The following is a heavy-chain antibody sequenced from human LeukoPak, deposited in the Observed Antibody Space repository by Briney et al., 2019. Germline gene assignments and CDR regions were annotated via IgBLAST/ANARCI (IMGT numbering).Heavy chain of an antibody. J-gene: IGHJ6*02. CDR1: GFTFDDYA. Sequence: GGSLRLSCAASGFTFDDYAMHWVRQAPGKGLEWVSGISWNSGSIGYADSVKGRFTISRDNAKNSLYLQMNNLRAEDTALYYCAKDLGYCSSTSCFRPTIYGMDVWGQGTTVTVSS. CDR2: ISWNSGSI. CDR3: AKDLGYCSSTSCFRPTIYGMDV. V-gene: IGHV3-9*01. D-gene: IGHD2-2*01.